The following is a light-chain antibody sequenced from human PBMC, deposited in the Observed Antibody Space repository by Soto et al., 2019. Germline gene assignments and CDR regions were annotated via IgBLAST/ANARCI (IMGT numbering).Light chain of an antibody. CDR1: QSVSSSY. CDR3: QKYDSSRFT. V-gene: IGKV3-20*01. Sequence: EIVLTQSPGTLSLSPGERATLSCRVSQSVSSSYLAWYQQKPGQAPRLLIYGASSRPTGIPDRFSGSGSGXYXXXXXXXLXPEDFAXXYXQKYDSSRFTFGPGTKVDIK. CDR2: GAS. J-gene: IGKJ3*01.